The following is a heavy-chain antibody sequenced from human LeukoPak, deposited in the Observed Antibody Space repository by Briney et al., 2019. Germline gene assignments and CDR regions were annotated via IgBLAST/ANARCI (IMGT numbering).Heavy chain of an antibody. CDR2: ISGSGGST. V-gene: IGHV3-23*01. D-gene: IGHD6-19*01. Sequence: GGSLRLSCAASGFTFSSYAMSWVRQAPGKGLEWVSAISGSGGSTYYADSVKGRFTISRDNSKNTLYLQMNSLRAEDTALYYCAGSQWLVNFDYWGQGTLVTVSS. J-gene: IGHJ4*02. CDR1: GFTFSSYA. CDR3: AGSQWLVNFDY.